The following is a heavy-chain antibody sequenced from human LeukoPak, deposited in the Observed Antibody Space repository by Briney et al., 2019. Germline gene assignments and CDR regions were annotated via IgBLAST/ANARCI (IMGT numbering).Heavy chain of an antibody. D-gene: IGHD1-26*01. J-gene: IGHJ6*02. Sequence: SETLSLTCTVSGGSISNYYWSWIRQPPGKGLEWIGYIYYSGSTNYNPSLKSRVTISVDTSKNQFSLKLSSVIAADTAVYYCARVGGTNYYYYGMDVWDQGTTVTVSS. CDR2: IYYSGST. CDR1: GGSISNYY. V-gene: IGHV4-59*01. CDR3: ARVGGTNYYYYGMDV.